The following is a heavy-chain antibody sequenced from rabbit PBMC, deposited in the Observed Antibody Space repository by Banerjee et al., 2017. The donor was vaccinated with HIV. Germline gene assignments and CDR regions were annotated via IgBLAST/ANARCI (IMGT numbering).Heavy chain of an antibody. V-gene: IGHV1S7*01. D-gene: IGHD2-1*01. CDR3: AREFYSYDDYSDFYYFNL. Sequence: QSLEESGGGLVQPGGSLKLSCKASGFDFSSYYMNWVRQAPGKGLEWIGYIDPVFDTTYYASWVNGRFTISSHNAQNTLYLQLNSLTAADTATYFCAREFYSYDDYSDFYYFNLWGQGTLVTVS. CDR1: GFDFSSYY. CDR2: IDPVFDTT. J-gene: IGHJ4*01.